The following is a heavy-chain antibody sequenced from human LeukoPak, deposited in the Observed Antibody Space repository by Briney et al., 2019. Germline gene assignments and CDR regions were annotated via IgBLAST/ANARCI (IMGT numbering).Heavy chain of an antibody. CDR3: ASGYCGGACQLGGVDM. D-gene: IGHD2-21*02. Sequence: PSETLSLTCAVYGGSFSGYYWSWIRQPPGKGLEWIGEINHSGSTNYNPSLKSRVTISVDTSKNQFSPKLSSVTAADTAVYYCASGYCGGACQLGGVDMWGQGTMVTVSS. J-gene: IGHJ3*02. CDR1: GGSFSGYY. V-gene: IGHV4-34*01. CDR2: INHSGST.